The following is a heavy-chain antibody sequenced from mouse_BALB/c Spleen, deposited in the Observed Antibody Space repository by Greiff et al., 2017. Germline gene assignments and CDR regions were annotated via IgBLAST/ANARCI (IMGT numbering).Heavy chain of an antibody. J-gene: IGHJ1*01. CDR1: GYTFTDYW. CDR3: ARGGDYGSSDWYFDV. Sequence: QVQLQQSGAELVMPGASVKMSCKASGYTFTDYWMHWVKQRPGQGLEWIGAIDTSDSYTSYNQKFKGKATLTVDESSSTAYMQLSSLTSEDSAVYYCARGGDYGSSDWYFDVWGAGTTVTVSS. V-gene: IGHV1-69*01. D-gene: IGHD1-1*01. CDR2: IDTSDSYT.